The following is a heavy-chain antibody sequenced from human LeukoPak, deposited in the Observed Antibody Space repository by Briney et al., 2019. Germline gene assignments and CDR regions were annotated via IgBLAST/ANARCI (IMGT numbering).Heavy chain of an antibody. CDR3: ARDRGYVWGSYRFPDY. CDR1: GYAFTSYG. Sequence: ASVKVSCKASGYAFTSYGISWVRQAPGQGLEWMGWISAYNGNTNYAQKLQGGVTMTTDTSTSTAYMELRSLRSDDTAVYYCARDRGYVWGSYRFPDYWGQGTLVTVSS. V-gene: IGHV1-18*01. D-gene: IGHD3-16*02. CDR2: ISAYNGNT. J-gene: IGHJ4*02.